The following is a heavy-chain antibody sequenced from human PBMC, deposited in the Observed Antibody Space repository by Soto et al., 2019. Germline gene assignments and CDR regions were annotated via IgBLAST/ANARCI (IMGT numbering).Heavy chain of an antibody. CDR3: ARVLRGGYGDYPRGAFDI. Sequence: SETLSLTCAVYGGSFSGYYWSWIRQPPGKGLEWIGEINHSGSTNYNPSLKSRVTISVDTSKNQFSLKLSSVTAADTAVYYCARVLRGGYGDYPRGAFDIWGQGTMVTVSS. D-gene: IGHD4-17*01. CDR1: GGSFSGYY. V-gene: IGHV4-34*01. CDR2: INHSGST. J-gene: IGHJ3*02.